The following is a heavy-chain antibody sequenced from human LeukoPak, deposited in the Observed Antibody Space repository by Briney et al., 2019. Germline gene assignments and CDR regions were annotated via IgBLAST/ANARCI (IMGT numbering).Heavy chain of an antibody. J-gene: IGHJ4*02. V-gene: IGHV3-30-3*01. D-gene: IGHD3-22*01. CDR1: GLTFKNYA. CDR3: AKDGTVVVITFDS. Sequence: GGSLRLSCAASGLTFKNYAMNWFGQAPGKGLEWVAVVSYDGDYKYYMDSVKGRFTISRDNSKNTLYLQMSSLRAEDTAVYYCAKDGTVVVITFDSWGQGTPVTVSS. CDR2: VSYDGDYK.